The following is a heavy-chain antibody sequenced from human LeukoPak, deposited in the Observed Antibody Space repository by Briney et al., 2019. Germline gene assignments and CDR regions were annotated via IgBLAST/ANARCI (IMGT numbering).Heavy chain of an antibody. CDR3: ARVRHLEWLSPYYYYYGMDV. Sequence: GGSLRLSCAASGFTFSSYAMSWVRQAPGKGLEWVSAISGSGGSTYYADFVKGRFTISRDNSKNTLYLQMNSLRAEDTAVYYCARVRHLEWLSPYYYYYGMDVWGQGTTVTVSS. V-gene: IGHV3-23*01. D-gene: IGHD3-3*01. CDR2: ISGSGGST. J-gene: IGHJ6*02. CDR1: GFTFSSYA.